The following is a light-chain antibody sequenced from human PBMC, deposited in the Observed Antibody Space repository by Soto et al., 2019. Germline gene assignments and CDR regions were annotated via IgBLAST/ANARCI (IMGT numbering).Light chain of an antibody. CDR1: QAIDIW. J-gene: IGKJ1*01. Sequence: DSQMTQSPSSVSASVGDIVTITCRASQAIDIWLAWYQQKPGEAPKLLIFTGSLLHSGVPPRFSGSGSGTDFTLTISSLQPEDFATYYCQQTLSFPPTFGQGTKVDIK. CDR3: QQTLSFPPT. V-gene: IGKV1-12*01. CDR2: TGS.